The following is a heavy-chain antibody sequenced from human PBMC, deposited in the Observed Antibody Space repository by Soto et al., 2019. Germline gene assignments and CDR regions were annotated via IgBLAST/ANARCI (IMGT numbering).Heavy chain of an antibody. CDR3: ARDPSNPDTAMVEFDY. V-gene: IGHV1-69*01. Sequence: QVQLVQSGAEVKKPGSSVKVSCKASGGTFSSYAISWVRQAPGQGLEWMGGIIPIFGTTNYAQKFQGRVTITADESTSTAYMELSSLRSEDTAVYYCARDPSNPDTAMVEFDYWGQGTLVTVSS. D-gene: IGHD5-18*01. CDR2: IIPIFGTT. J-gene: IGHJ4*02. CDR1: GGTFSSYA.